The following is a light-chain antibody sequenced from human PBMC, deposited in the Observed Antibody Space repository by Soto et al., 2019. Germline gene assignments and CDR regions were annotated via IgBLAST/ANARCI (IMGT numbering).Light chain of an antibody. CDR1: QSVSSSY. CDR3: HQYGSSPRT. V-gene: IGKV3-20*01. Sequence: EIVLTRSPGTLSKSPGERATLSCRASQSVSSSYLAWYQQKPGQAPRLLIFGTSNRATGIPDRFSGSGSGTDFTLTISRLEPEDFAVYYCHQYGSSPRTFGGGTKVDIK. J-gene: IGKJ4*01. CDR2: GTS.